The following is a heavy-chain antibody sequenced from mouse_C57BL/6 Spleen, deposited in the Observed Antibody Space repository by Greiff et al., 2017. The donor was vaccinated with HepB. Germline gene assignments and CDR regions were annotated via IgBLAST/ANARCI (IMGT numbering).Heavy chain of an antibody. CDR2: IDPSDSET. Sequence: QVQLQQPGAELVRPGSSVKLSCKASGYTFTSYWMHWVKQRPIQGLEWIGNIDPSDSETHYNQKFKDKATLTVDKSSSTAYMQLSSLTSEYSAVYYCARWSSYGSSLYYAKDYWGQGTSVTVSS. CDR1: GYTFTSYW. V-gene: IGHV1-52*01. D-gene: IGHD1-1*01. CDR3: ARWSSYGSSLYYAKDY. J-gene: IGHJ4*01.